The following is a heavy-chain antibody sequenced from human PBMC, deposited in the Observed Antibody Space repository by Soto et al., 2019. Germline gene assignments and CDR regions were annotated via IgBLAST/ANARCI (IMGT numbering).Heavy chain of an antibody. J-gene: IGHJ3*02. CDR1: GGSISSYY. D-gene: IGHD3-10*01. V-gene: IGHV4-59*01. CDR3: ARTLWFGELFAFEI. Sequence: SETLSLTCTVSGGSISSYYWSWIRQPPGKGLEWIGYIYYSGSTNYNPSLKSRVTISVDTSKNQFSLKLSSVTAADTAVYYCARTLWFGELFAFEIWGQGTMVTVSS. CDR2: IYYSGST.